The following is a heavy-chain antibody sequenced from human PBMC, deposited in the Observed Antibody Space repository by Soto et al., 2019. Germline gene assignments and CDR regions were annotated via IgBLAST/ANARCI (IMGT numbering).Heavy chain of an antibody. CDR2: IYHSGST. J-gene: IGHJ4*02. CDR1: GGSISSGGYS. CDR3: ARVNPFDYYDSSGYPAYFDY. V-gene: IGHV4-30-2*01. Sequence: SETLSLTCAVSGGSISSGGYSWSWIRQPPGKGLEWIGYIYHSGSTYYNPSLKSRVTISVDRSKNQFSLKLSSVTAADTAVYYCARVNPFDYYDSSGYPAYFDYWGQGTLVTVSS. D-gene: IGHD3-22*01.